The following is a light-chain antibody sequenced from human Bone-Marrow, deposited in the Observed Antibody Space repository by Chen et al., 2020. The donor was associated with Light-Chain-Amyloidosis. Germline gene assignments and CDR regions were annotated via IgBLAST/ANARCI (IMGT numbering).Light chain of an antibody. V-gene: IGLV6-57*01. CDR3: QSYQGSSQGV. Sequence: NFMLTQPHSVSESPGKTVIISCTRSSGSIATNYVQWYQQRPGSSPTTVIYEDDQRPSGVPDRCAGSIDRSSNSAALTISGLKTEDEADYYCQSYQGSSQGVFGGGTKLTVL. J-gene: IGLJ3*02. CDR1: SGSIATNY. CDR2: EDD.